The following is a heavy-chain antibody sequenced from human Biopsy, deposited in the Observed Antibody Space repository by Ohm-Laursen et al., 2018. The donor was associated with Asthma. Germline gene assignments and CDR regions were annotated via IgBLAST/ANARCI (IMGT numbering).Heavy chain of an antibody. V-gene: IGHV4-59*07. D-gene: IGHD4-23*01. CDR2: IYYSGST. Sequence: SDTLSLTCTVSGGSISTYYWSWIRQPPGKGLEWIGYIYYSGSTNYNPSLKSRVTISVDTSKNQFSLRLISVTAADTAVYYCARTSQRATVVHFDYWGQGTLVTVSS. CDR3: ARTSQRATVVHFDY. CDR1: GGSISTYY. J-gene: IGHJ4*02.